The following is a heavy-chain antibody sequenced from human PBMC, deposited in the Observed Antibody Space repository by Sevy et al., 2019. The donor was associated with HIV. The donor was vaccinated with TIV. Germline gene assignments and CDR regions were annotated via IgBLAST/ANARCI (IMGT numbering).Heavy chain of an antibody. J-gene: IGHJ6*02. V-gene: IGHV3-23*01. Sequence: GGSLRLPCAASGFTFTTYAMSWVRQAPGKGLEWVSGISPSGGSTYYADSVKGRFTISRDNSKNTLYLQMNSLRAEDTAVYYCARRYGGNSHYYYYGMDVWGQGTTVTVSS. CDR1: GFTFTTYA. CDR2: ISPSGGST. CDR3: ARRYGGNSHYYYYGMDV. D-gene: IGHD2-21*02.